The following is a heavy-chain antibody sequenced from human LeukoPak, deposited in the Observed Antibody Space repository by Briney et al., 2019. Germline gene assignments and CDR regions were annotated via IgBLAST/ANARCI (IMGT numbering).Heavy chain of an antibody. D-gene: IGHD4-17*01. CDR3: ARGYGANAYYYYMDV. J-gene: IGHJ6*03. CDR1: GYTFTGYY. V-gene: IGHV1-2*02. Sequence: ASVKVSCTASGYTFTGYYMHWVRQAPGQGLEWMGWINPNSGGTNYAQKFQGRVTMTRDTSISTAYMELSRLRSDDTAVYYCARGYGANAYYYYMDVWGKGTTVTVSS. CDR2: INPNSGGT.